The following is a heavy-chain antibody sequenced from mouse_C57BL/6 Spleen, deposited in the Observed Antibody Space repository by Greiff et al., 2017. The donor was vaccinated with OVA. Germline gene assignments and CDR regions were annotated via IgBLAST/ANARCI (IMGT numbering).Heavy chain of an antibody. J-gene: IGHJ2*01. D-gene: IGHD1-1*02. Sequence: VQLQQSGAELVRPGTSVKVSCKASGYAFTNYLIEWVKQRPGQGLEWIGVINPGSGGTSYNEKFKGKATLTADKSSSTAYMQLSSLTSEDSAVYFCARWSDGGSTALDYWGQGTTLTVSS. CDR2: INPGSGGT. V-gene: IGHV1-54*01. CDR1: GYAFTNYL. CDR3: ARWSDGGSTALDY.